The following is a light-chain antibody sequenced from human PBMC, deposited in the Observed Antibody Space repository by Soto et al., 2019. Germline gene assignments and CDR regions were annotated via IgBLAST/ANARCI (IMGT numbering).Light chain of an antibody. V-gene: IGKV1-8*01. Sequence: SPASFLSTPGNRVTIHCRASQGISSYLAWYQQKPGKAPKLLIYAASTLQSGVPSRFSGSGSGTDFTLTINCLESEDFAPYYCPQSAIYPRPFGGVTNVAIK. J-gene: IGKJ4*01. CDR2: AAS. CDR1: QGISSY. CDR3: PQSAIYPRP.